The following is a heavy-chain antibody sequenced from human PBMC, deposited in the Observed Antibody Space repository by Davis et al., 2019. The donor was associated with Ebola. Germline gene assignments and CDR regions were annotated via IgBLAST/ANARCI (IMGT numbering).Heavy chain of an antibody. V-gene: IGHV4-4*02. CDR2: ISQSGST. CDR1: GDSISSSNW. Sequence: SETLSLTCAVSGDSISSSNWWSWVRQPPGKGLEWIGEISQSGSTNYNPSLKSRVTISVDKSKNQFSLKLSSVTAADTAVYYCARDLRYYYYGMDVWGQGTTVTVS. J-gene: IGHJ6*02. CDR3: ARDLRYYYYGMDV. D-gene: IGHD3-10*01.